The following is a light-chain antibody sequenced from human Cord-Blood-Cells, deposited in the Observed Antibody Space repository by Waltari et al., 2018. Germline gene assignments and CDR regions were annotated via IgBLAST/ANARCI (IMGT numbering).Light chain of an antibody. Sequence: SYVLTQPPSVSVAPGKTARITCGGNNIGSKSVHWYQQKPGQAPVLVVYDDSDRPPGIPEGCSGSNSGNTATLTIGRVEAGDEADYYCQVWDSSSDHVVFGGGTKLTVL. V-gene: IGLV3-21*03. CDR1: NIGSKS. CDR2: DDS. J-gene: IGLJ2*01. CDR3: QVWDSSSDHVV.